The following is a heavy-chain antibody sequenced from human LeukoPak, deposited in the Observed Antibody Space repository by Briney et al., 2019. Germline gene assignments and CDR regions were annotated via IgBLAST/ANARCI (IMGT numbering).Heavy chain of an antibody. CDR3: ASQTVVAATGNY. CDR1: GCSISSYY. Sequence: SETLSLTGTVSGCSISSYYWSWIRQPPGKRLEWIGYIYYSGSTNYNPSLKSRVTISVDTSKNQFSLKLSSVTAADTAVYYCASQTVVAATGNYWGQGTLVTVSS. V-gene: IGHV4-59*08. CDR2: IYYSGST. D-gene: IGHD2-15*01. J-gene: IGHJ4*02.